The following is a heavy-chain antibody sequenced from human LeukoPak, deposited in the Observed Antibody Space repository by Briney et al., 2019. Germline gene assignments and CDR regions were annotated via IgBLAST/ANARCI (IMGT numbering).Heavy chain of an antibody. J-gene: IGHJ3*02. CDR3: ARVQLRFLEWLSYLQSAFDI. CDR1: GFTFSSYS. CDR2: ISSSSSYI. Sequence: GGSLRLSCAASGFTFSSYSMNWVRQAPGKGLEWVSSISSSSSYIYYADSVKGRFTISRDNAKNSLYLQMNSLRAEDTAVYYCARVQLRFLEWLSYLQSAFDIWGQGTMVTVSS. D-gene: IGHD3-3*01. V-gene: IGHV3-21*01.